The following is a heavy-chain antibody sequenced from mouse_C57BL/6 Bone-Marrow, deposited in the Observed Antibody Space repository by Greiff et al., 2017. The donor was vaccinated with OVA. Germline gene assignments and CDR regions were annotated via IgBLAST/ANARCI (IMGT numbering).Heavy chain of an antibody. J-gene: IGHJ2*01. Sequence: VQLQQPGAELVMPGASVKLSCKASGYTFTSYWMHWVKQRPGQGLEWIGEIDPSDSYTNYNQKFKGKSTLTVDKSSSTAYMQLSSLTSEDSAVYYCARRDYSRQRYFDYWGQGTTLTVSS. V-gene: IGHV1-69*01. CDR2: IDPSDSYT. CDR1: GYTFTSYW. CDR3: ARRDYSRQRYFDY. D-gene: IGHD2-12*01.